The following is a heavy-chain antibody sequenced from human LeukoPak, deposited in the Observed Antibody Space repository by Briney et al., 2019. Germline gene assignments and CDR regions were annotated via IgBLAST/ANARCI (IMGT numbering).Heavy chain of an antibody. Sequence: SVKVSCKASGYTFTGYYMHWVRQAPGQGLEWMGWINPNSGGTNYAQKFQGRVTMTRDTSISTAYMELSRLRSDDTAVYSCARLSIAVAGTGDYWGQGTLVTVSS. CDR2: INPNSGGT. CDR3: ARLSIAVAGTGDY. D-gene: IGHD6-19*01. V-gene: IGHV1-2*02. J-gene: IGHJ4*02. CDR1: GYTFTGYY.